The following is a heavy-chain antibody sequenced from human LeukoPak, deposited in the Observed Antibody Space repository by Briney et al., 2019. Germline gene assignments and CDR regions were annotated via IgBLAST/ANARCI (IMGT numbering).Heavy chain of an antibody. D-gene: IGHD3-10*01. CDR2: MNPNSGNT. CDR3: ARVDGSGSNRDYYYYGMDV. V-gene: IGHV1-8*01. Sequence: ASVKVSCKASGYTFTSYDINSVRQATGQGLEWMGWMNPNSGNTGYAQKFQGRVTMTRNTSISTAYMELSSLRSEDTAVYYCARVDGSGSNRDYYYYGMDVWGQGTTVTVSS. CDR1: GYTFTSYD. J-gene: IGHJ6*02.